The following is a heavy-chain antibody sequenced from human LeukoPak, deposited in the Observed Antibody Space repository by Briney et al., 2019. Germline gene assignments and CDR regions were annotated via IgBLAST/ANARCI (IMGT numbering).Heavy chain of an antibody. CDR2: IYHSGST. CDR1: GYSISSGYY. D-gene: IGHD3-22*01. CDR3: ASTSITMIKQTFDY. Sequence: PSETLSLTCTVSGYSISSGYYWGWIRQPPGKGLEWIGNIYHSGSTYYNPSLKSRVTISVDTSKNQFSLKLSSVTAADTAVYYCASTSITMIKQTFDYWGQGTLVTVSS. J-gene: IGHJ4*02. V-gene: IGHV4-38-2*02.